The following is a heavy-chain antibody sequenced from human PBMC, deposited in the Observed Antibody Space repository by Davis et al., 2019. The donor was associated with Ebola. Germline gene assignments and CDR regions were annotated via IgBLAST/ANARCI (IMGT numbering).Heavy chain of an antibody. Sequence: AASVKVSCKASGGTFSSYAISWVRQAPGQGLEWMGGIIPIFGTANYAQKFQGRVTMTRNTSISTAYMELSSLRSEDTAVYYCARGRSGSSGCCGWYFDLWGRGTLVTVSS. CDR3: ARGRSGSSGCCGWYFDL. CDR2: IIPIFGTA. CDR1: GGTFSSYA. D-gene: IGHD6-19*01. V-gene: IGHV1-69*05. J-gene: IGHJ2*01.